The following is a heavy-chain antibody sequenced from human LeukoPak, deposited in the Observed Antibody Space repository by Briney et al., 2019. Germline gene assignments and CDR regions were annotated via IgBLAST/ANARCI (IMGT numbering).Heavy chain of an antibody. Sequence: GGSLRLSCAASGFSFSTYWMSWVRQAPGKGLEWVANIKQDGSEKYYVDSAKGRFTISRDNAKNSLYLQMNSLRAEDTAVYYCATDLGSSRPNFWGQGILVTVSS. D-gene: IGHD6-13*01. CDR2: IKQDGSEK. J-gene: IGHJ4*02. V-gene: IGHV3-7*01. CDR1: GFSFSTYW. CDR3: ATDLGSSRPNF.